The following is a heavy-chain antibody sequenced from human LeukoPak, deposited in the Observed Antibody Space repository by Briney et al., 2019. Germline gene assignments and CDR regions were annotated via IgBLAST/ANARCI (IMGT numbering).Heavy chain of an antibody. CDR1: GFTFSSYA. J-gene: IGHJ4*02. CDR3: AKREKIVVVPAAILLSPIDY. CDR2: ISGSGGST. V-gene: IGHV3-23*01. D-gene: IGHD2-2*01. Sequence: GGSLRLSCAASGFTFSSYAMSWVRQAPGKGLEWVSAISGSGGSTYYADSVKGRFTISRDNSKNTLYLQMNSLRAEDTAVYYCAKREKIVVVPAAILLSPIDYWGQGTLVTVSS.